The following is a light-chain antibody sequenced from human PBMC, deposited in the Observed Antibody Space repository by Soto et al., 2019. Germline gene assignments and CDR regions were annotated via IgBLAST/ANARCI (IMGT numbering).Light chain of an antibody. CDR2: RND. J-gene: IGLJ2*01. CDR3: AAWDDSLSGRV. Sequence: QSVLTQPPSASGTPGQRVTISCSGSSSNIGSNCVYWYQHLPGTAPKLLIYRNDQRPSGVPDRFSGSKSGTSASLAISGLRSEDEADYYCAAWDDSLSGRVFGGGTKLTVL. CDR1: SSNIGSNC. V-gene: IGLV1-47*01.